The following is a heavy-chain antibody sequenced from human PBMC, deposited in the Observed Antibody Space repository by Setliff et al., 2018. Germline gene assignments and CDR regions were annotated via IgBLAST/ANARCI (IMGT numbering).Heavy chain of an antibody. CDR3: ARASLGKFGSAVEYFHH. J-gene: IGHJ1*01. D-gene: IGHD2-15*01. V-gene: IGHV3-7*03. CDR2: LKEDGSVK. Sequence: GGSLRLSCAASGFTFSTYWMSWVRQVPGKGLEWVANLKEDGSVKYYVDSVKGRFTISRDNAKNSLYLQMNSLRPEDTALYYCARASLGKFGSAVEYFHHWGQGTLVTVSS. CDR1: GFTFSTYW.